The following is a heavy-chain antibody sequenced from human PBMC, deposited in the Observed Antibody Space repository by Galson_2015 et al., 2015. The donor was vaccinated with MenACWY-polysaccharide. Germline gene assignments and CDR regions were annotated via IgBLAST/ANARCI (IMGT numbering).Heavy chain of an antibody. CDR1: GLTFSDYG. CDR3: ARDISSWYFDL. J-gene: IGHJ2*01. CDR2: IWHDGSEK. Sequence: SLRPSCAASGLTFSDYGMHWVRQAPGKGLVWVAVIWHDGSEKFYVDSVKGRFTISRDNSKSTLSLQMNSLRAEDTAVYYCARDISSWYFDLRGRGTLVTVSS. V-gene: IGHV3-33*01.